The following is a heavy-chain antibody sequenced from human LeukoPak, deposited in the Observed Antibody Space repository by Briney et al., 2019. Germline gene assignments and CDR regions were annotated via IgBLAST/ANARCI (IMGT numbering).Heavy chain of an antibody. V-gene: IGHV4-31*03. Sequence: SETLSLTCTVSGGSISSGGYYWSWIRQHPGKGLEWIGYIYYSGSTYYNPSLKSRVTVSVDTSKNQFSLKLSSVTAADTAVYYCARSRPGEWRHWFDPWGQGTLVTVSS. CDR2: IYYSGST. D-gene: IGHD3-3*01. CDR3: ARSRPGEWRHWFDP. CDR1: GGSISSGGYY. J-gene: IGHJ5*02.